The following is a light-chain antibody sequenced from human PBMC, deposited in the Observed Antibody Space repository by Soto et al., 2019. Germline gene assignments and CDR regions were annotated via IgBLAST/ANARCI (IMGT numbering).Light chain of an antibody. V-gene: IGKV1-39*01. Sequence: DIQMTQSPSSLSAFVGDSVTITCRASQSIGKNLNWYQQTPGRAPKLLISGASTLRTGVPATFRGSCSGTDFTLSIDNLQPQDFATYYCQHTLSTPITFGQGTRLEIK. J-gene: IGKJ5*01. CDR2: GAS. CDR3: QHTLSTPIT. CDR1: QSIGKN.